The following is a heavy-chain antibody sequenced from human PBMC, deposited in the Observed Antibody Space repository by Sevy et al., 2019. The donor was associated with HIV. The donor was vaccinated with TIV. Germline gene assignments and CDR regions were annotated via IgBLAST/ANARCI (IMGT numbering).Heavy chain of an antibody. J-gene: IGHJ3*02. CDR3: ARSGEITIFGVAFDAFDI. Sequence: SETLSLTCTVSGGSISSYYWSWIRQPPGKGLEWIGYIYYSGSTNYNPSLKSRVTISVDTSKNQFPLKLSSVTAAETAVYYCARSGEITIFGVAFDAFDIWGQGTMVTVSS. CDR1: GGSISSYY. V-gene: IGHV4-59*01. CDR2: IYYSGST. D-gene: IGHD3-3*01.